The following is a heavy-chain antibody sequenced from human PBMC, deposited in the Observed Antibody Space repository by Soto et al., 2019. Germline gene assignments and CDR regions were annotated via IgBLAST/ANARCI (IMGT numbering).Heavy chain of an antibody. D-gene: IGHD3-10*01. CDR2: IYYSGSA. V-gene: IGHV4-39*02. Sequence: QLQLQESGPGLVKPSETLSLTCTVSGGSISSSSYYWGWIRQPPGKGLEWIGNIYYSGSAYYNPSLKSRVPLSVDMPKTTFSLTLSSVTAADTAVYYCARRGVSGPVDYWGQGTLVTVSS. J-gene: IGHJ4*02. CDR3: ARRGVSGPVDY. CDR1: GGSISSSSYY.